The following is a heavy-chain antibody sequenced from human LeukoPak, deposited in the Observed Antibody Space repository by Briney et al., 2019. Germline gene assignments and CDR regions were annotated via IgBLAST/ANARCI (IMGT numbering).Heavy chain of an antibody. CDR2: IYYSGST. CDR3: ARVAAAGHLPFDY. D-gene: IGHD6-13*01. J-gene: IGHJ4*02. V-gene: IGHV4-31*03. Sequence: PSETLSLTCTVSGGSISSGGYYWSWIRQHPGKGLEWIGYIYYSGSTYYNPSLKSRVTISVDTSKNQFSLKLSSVTAADTAMYYCARVAAAGHLPFDYWGQGTLVTVSS. CDR1: GGSISSGGYY.